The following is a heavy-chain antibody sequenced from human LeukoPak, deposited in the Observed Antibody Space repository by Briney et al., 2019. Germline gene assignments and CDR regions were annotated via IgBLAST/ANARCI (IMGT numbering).Heavy chain of an antibody. D-gene: IGHD1-26*01. CDR2: MNPNSGNT. J-gene: IGHJ6*02. CDR3: ARDRVGATAYYYGMDV. Sequence: ASVKVSCKASGYTFTSYDINWVRQATGQGLEWMGWMNPNSGNTGYAQKFQGRVTMTRNTSISTAYMELSSLRSEDTAVYYCARDRVGATAYYYGMDVWGQGTTVTVSS. CDR1: GYTFTSYD. V-gene: IGHV1-8*01.